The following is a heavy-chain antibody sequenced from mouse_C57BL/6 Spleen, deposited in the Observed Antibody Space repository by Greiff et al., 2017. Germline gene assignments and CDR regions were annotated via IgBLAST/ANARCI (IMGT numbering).Heavy chain of an antibody. Sequence: VQLQQSGAELVKPGASVKLSCTASGFNFKDYYMHWVKQRTEQGLEWIGRIDPEDGETKYAPKFQGKATITADTSSSTAYLQLSSLTSEDAAVYYCGYYCGSGYYFDYWGQGTTLTVSS. CDR2: IDPEDGET. V-gene: IGHV14-2*01. J-gene: IGHJ2*01. CDR3: GYYCGSGYYFDY. D-gene: IGHD1-1*01. CDR1: GFNFKDYY.